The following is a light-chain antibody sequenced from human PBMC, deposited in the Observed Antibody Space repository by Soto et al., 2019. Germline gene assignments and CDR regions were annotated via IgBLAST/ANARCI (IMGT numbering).Light chain of an antibody. CDR1: QSISSW. J-gene: IGKJ4*01. V-gene: IGKV1-5*03. CDR2: KAS. CDR3: QHYNSYPVT. Sequence: DIQMTQSPSTLSASVGDRVTITCRASQSISSWLAWYQQKPGKAPKLLIYKASTLEGGVPSRFSGSGSGTEFTLTISSLQPDDFATYYCQHYNSYPVTFGGGTKVEIK.